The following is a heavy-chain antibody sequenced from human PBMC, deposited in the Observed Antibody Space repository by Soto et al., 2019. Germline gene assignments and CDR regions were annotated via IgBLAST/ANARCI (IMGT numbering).Heavy chain of an antibody. V-gene: IGHV1-69*13. CDR3: AGAHRSMYSSSWSWWFDP. Sequence: SVKVSCKASGGTFSSYAISWVRQAPGQGLEWMGGIIPIFGTANYAQKFQGRVTITADESTSTASMVLSSLSSEDTAVYYCAGAHRSMYSSSWSWWFDPWGQGTLVTVSS. D-gene: IGHD6-13*01. CDR1: GGTFSSYA. J-gene: IGHJ5*02. CDR2: IIPIFGTA.